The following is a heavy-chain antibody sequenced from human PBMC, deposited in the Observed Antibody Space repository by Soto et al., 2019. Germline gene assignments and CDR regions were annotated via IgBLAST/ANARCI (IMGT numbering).Heavy chain of an antibody. Sequence: EVQLVESGGGSVQPGGSLRLSCVASGITFTNYWMHWVRQVPGKGLVWVARVDSDGRGTSYADVVKGRFTIYRDNAKNTLYLQMNSLRVEDTAMYYCGTVFEHWGQGIPVTVSS. J-gene: IGHJ4*02. CDR3: GTVFEH. CDR2: VDSDGRGT. CDR1: GITFTNYW. V-gene: IGHV3-74*01.